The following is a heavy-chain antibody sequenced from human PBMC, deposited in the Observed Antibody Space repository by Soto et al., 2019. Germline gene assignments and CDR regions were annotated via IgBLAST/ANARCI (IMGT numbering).Heavy chain of an antibody. CDR3: AGSRVGATFLSFDY. CDR1: GFTFSDYY. CDR2: ISSSTSYT. V-gene: IGHV3-11*03. Sequence: GGSLRLSCAASGFTFSDYYMSWVRQAPGKGLEWVSYISSSTSYTNYADSVKGRFTISRDNAKNSLSLQMNNLRAEDTAVYYCAGSRVGATFLSFDYWGPGALVTVSS. D-gene: IGHD1-26*01. J-gene: IGHJ4*02.